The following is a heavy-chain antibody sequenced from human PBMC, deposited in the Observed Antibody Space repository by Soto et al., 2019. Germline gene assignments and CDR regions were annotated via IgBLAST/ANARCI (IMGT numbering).Heavy chain of an antibody. CDR2: IYPSGST. V-gene: IGHV4-4*07. Sequence: SETLSLTCTVSGGSISTYYWSWIRQAAGKGLEWIGRIYPSGSTNYNPSLKSRVTMAVDTFKNLFSLKLSSMTAADTAVYYCARAAADDSSGYIGNDWFDPWGQGTPVTVS. CDR1: GGSISTYY. J-gene: IGHJ5*02. D-gene: IGHD3-22*01. CDR3: ARAAADDSSGYIGNDWFDP.